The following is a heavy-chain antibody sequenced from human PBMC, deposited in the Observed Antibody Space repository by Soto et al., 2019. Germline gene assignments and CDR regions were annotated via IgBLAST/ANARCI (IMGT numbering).Heavy chain of an antibody. D-gene: IGHD2-2*01. V-gene: IGHV3-9*01. Sequence: EVQLVESGGGLVQPGRSLRLSCAASGFTFVDYAMHWVRQAPGQGLEWVSGISWDGGYKGYADSVKGRFTISRDNAKKSLYLEMNSLRGEDSALYYCTKDEGYCCSISCKDAFDYWGPGTMVTVS. CDR2: ISWDGGYK. CDR1: GFTFVDYA. J-gene: IGHJ3*01. CDR3: TKDEGYCCSISCKDAFDY.